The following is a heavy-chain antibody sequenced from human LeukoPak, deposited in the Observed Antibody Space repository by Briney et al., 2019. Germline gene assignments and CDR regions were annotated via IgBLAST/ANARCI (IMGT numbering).Heavy chain of an antibody. V-gene: IGHV4-59*01. CDR2: IYYSGST. J-gene: IGHJ4*02. CDR3: ARNAYGDLYIDY. D-gene: IGHD4-17*01. CDR1: GSSISSYY. Sequence: PSETLSLTCTVSGSSISSYYWSWIRQPPGKGLEWIGYIYYSGSTNYNPSLKSRVTISVDTSKNQFSLKLSSVTAADTAVYYCARNAYGDLYIDYWGQGPLVTVSS.